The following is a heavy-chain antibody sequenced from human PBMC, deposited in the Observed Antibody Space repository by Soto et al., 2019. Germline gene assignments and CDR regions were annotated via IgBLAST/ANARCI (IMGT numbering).Heavy chain of an antibody. CDR3: ASQVQSSGYYYYGMDV. V-gene: IGHV3-48*03. CDR2: ISSGGSNI. D-gene: IGHD3-22*01. J-gene: IGHJ6*02. CDR1: GFTFSSYE. Sequence: EVQLVESGGGLVQPGGSLRLSCAASGFTFSSYEMNWVRQAPGKGLEWVSYISSGGSNIYYADSVKGRFTISRDNAKNPLYLQMNSLRAEDTAVYYCASQVQSSGYYYYGMDVWGQGTTVTVSS.